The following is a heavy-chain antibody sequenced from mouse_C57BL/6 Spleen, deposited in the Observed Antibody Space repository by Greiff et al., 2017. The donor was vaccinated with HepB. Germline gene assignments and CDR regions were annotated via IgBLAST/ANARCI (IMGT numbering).Heavy chain of an antibody. D-gene: IGHD1-1*01. CDR2: ISYDGSN. CDR3: ARGPPYYGSRGWYFDV. V-gene: IGHV3-6*01. CDR1: GYSITSGYY. Sequence: EVQLQQSGPGLVKPSQSLSLTCSVTGYSITSGYYWNWIRQFPGNKLEWMGYISYDGSNNYNPSLKNRISITRDTSKNQFFLKLNSVTTEDTATYYCARGPPYYGSRGWYFDVWGTGTTVTVSS. J-gene: IGHJ1*03.